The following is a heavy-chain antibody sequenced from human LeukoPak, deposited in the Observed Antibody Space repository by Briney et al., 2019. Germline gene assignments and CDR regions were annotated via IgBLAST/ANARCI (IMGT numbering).Heavy chain of an antibody. CDR1: GFTFSSDG. D-gene: IGHD1-26*01. V-gene: IGHV3-23*01. CDR2: ISASGGGT. Sequence: PGESLRLSCAVSGFTFSSDGMSWVRQAPGKGLEWVSTISASGGGTVYAESVKGRVTISRDNSKNTLYLQMDSLRAEDTAVYSCAKNLLGSESCSWYFDLWGRGTLVTVSS. J-gene: IGHJ2*01. CDR3: AKNLLGSESCSWYFDL.